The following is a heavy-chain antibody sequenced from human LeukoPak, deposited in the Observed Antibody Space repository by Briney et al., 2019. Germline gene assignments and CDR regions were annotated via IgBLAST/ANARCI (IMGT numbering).Heavy chain of an antibody. J-gene: IGHJ4*02. D-gene: IGHD5-12*01. Sequence: PGGSLRLSCAASGFTLRSYDMSRVRQAPGKGLEWVAATSGSGGNTYYVDSVKGRFTISRDNSKNTLYLQMNSLRAEDTAVYYCAKEYSGYDFDYWGQGTLVTVSS. CDR2: TSGSGGNT. CDR1: GFTLRSYD. CDR3: AKEYSGYDFDY. V-gene: IGHV3-23*01.